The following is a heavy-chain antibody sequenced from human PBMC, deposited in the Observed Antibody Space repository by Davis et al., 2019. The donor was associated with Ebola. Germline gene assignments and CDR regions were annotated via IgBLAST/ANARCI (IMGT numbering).Heavy chain of an antibody. CDR3: VRDGCSGGSCYCGDY. Sequence: PSETLSLTCTVSGGSISSHYWSWIRQPAGKGLEWIGRIYTSGRTNYNPSLKSRVTMSVDTSKNQFSLRLSSVTAADTAVYYCVRDGCSGGSCYCGDYWGQGTLVTVSS. CDR2: IYTSGRT. D-gene: IGHD2-15*01. J-gene: IGHJ4*02. CDR1: GGSISSHY. V-gene: IGHV4-4*07.